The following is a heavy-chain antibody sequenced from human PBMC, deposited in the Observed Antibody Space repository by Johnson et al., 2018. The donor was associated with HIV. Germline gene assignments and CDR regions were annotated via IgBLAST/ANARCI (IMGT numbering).Heavy chain of an antibody. J-gene: IGHJ3*01. CDR1: GFTFSSYW. D-gene: IGHD2-2*01. CDR3: ASAIPGRSSLDGFDF. V-gene: IGHV3-74*01. CDR2: INSDGSST. Sequence: VLLVESGGGLVQPGGSLRLSCAASGFTFSSYWMHWVRQAPGKGLVWVSRINSDGSSTNYADSVKGRFTISRDNSKNTLYLQMNSPRAEDTAAYYCASAIPGRSSLDGFDFWGQGTMVTVSS.